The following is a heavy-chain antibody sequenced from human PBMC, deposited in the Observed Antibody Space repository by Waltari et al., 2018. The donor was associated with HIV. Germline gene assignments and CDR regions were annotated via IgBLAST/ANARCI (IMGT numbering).Heavy chain of an antibody. Sequence: EVQLVESGGGLVQPGGSLRLSCAASGFTFSSYSMNWVRQAPGKGMEWVSYISSSSSTIYYAESVKGRFTISRDNAKNSLYLQMNSLRAEDTAVYYCAGHIAARPFDYWGQGTLVTVSS. V-gene: IGHV3-48*01. CDR1: GFTFSSYS. CDR3: AGHIAARPFDY. J-gene: IGHJ4*02. D-gene: IGHD6-6*01. CDR2: ISSSSSTI.